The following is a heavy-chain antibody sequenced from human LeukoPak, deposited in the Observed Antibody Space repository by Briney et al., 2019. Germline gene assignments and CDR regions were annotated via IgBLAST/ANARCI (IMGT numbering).Heavy chain of an antibody. CDR3: TPTQGSY. CDR2: ISYDGSNK. Sequence: GGSLRLSCAASGFTFSSYGMHWVRQAPGKGLEWVAVISYDGSNKYYADSVKGRFTISRDDSKSIAYLQMNSLKTEDTAVYYCTPTQGSYWGQGTLVTVSS. D-gene: IGHD3-10*01. V-gene: IGHV3-30*03. CDR1: GFTFSSYG. J-gene: IGHJ4*02.